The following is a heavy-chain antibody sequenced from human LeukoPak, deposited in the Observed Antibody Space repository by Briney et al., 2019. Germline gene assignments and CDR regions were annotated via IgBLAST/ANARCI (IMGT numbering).Heavy chain of an antibody. D-gene: IGHD6-19*01. V-gene: IGHV3-23*01. CDR1: GLTFSSHV. J-gene: IGHJ4*02. CDR2: ISSTGDGT. CDR3: SKKAVAGD. Sequence: PGESLRLSCAASGLTFSSHVMSWVRQAPGKGLEWVSTISSTGDGTYYADSVKGRFTISRDNSKNTLYLQMNSLRAEDTAVYYCSKKAVAGDWGQGTLVTVSS.